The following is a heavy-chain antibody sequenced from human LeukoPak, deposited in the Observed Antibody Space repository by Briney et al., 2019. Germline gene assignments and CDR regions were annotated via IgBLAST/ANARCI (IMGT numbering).Heavy chain of an antibody. V-gene: IGHV3-20*04. D-gene: IGHD6-13*01. Sequence: GGSLRLSCTASGFTFDDYVISWVRQAPGKGLEWVSGINWNGDSTSYADSVKGRFTISRDNAKNSLYLQMNSLRAEDTALYYCAKSRAASAHYFDYWGQGTLVTVSS. CDR2: INWNGDST. J-gene: IGHJ4*02. CDR3: AKSRAASAHYFDY. CDR1: GFTFDDYV.